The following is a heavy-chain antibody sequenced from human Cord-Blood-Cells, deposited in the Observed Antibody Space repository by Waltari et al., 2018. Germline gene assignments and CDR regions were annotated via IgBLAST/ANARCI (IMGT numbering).Heavy chain of an antibody. V-gene: IGHV4-38-2*02. J-gene: IGHJ4*02. CDR2: IYHSWST. D-gene: IGHD6-19*01. CDR1: GYSFSSGYY. Sequence: QVQLQESGPGLVKPSETLTLTGAVSGYSFSSGYYWGWIRQPPGKGLELLWSIYHSWSTYYNPSLKSRVTISVDTSKNQFSLKLSSVTAADTAVYYCARDSSGWYYFDYWGQGTLVTVSS. CDR3: ARDSSGWYYFDY.